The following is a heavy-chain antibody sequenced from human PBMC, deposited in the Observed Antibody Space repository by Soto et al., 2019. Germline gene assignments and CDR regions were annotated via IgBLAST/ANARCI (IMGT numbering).Heavy chain of an antibody. J-gene: IGHJ4*02. Sequence: GGSLRLSCAASGFTFSNAWMSWVRQAPGKGLEWVGRIKSKTDGGTTDYAAPVKGRFTISRDDSKNTLYLQMNSLKTEDTAVYYCTTDQTYYYDSRGYYWGQGTLVTVYS. CDR2: IKSKTDGGTT. D-gene: IGHD3-22*01. V-gene: IGHV3-15*01. CDR3: TTDQTYYYDSRGYY. CDR1: GFTFSNAW.